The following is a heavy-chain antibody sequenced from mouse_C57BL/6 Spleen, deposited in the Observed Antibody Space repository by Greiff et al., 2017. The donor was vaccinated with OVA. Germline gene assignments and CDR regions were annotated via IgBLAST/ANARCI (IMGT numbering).Heavy chain of an antibody. V-gene: IGHV3-1*01. J-gene: IGHJ1*03. Sequence: DVQLQESGPGMVKPSQSLSLTCTVTGYSITSGYDWHWIRHFPGNKLEWMGYISYSGSTNYNPSLKSRISITHDTSKNHFFLKLNSVTTEDTATYYCARAPFLLRYFDVWGTGTTVTVSS. CDR2: ISYSGST. CDR3: ARAPFLLRYFDV. D-gene: IGHD2-10*01. CDR1: GYSITSGYD.